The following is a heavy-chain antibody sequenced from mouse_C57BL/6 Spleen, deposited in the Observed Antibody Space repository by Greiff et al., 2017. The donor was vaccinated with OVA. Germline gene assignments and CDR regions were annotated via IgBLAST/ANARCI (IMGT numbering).Heavy chain of an antibody. Sequence: VQRVESGPGLVQPSQSLSITCTVSGFSLTSYGVHWVRQSPGKGLEWLGVIWSGGSTDYNAAFISRLSISKDNSKSQVFFKMNSLQADDTAIYYCAGHDYDVAWFAYWGQGTLVTVSA. V-gene: IGHV2-2*01. CDR2: IWSGGST. D-gene: IGHD2-4*01. J-gene: IGHJ3*01. CDR3: AGHDYDVAWFAY. CDR1: GFSLTSYG.